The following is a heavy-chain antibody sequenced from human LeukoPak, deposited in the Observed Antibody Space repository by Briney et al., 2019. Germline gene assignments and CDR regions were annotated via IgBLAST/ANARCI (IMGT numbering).Heavy chain of an antibody. V-gene: IGHV1-69*04. CDR1: GGTFSRYA. Sequence: SVKVSCKASGGTFSRYAISWVRQAPGQGLEWMGRVIPILGIANYAQKFQGRVTITADKSTSTAYMELSSLRSEDTALYYCARIAVAGPHAGAYGMDVWGQGTTVTVSS. D-gene: IGHD6-19*01. J-gene: IGHJ6*02. CDR3: ARIAVAGPHAGAYGMDV. CDR2: VIPILGIA.